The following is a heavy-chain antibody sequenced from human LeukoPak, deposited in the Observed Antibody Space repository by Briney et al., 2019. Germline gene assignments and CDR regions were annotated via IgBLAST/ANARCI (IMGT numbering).Heavy chain of an antibody. J-gene: IGHJ4*02. Sequence: VASVKVSCKTSGYTFTGYYMHWVRQAPGQGLEWMGWINPNSGGTNYAQKFQGRVTMTRDTSISTAYMELSRLRSDDTAVYYCARIYCSSTSCYLLDYWGQGTLVTVSS. V-gene: IGHV1-2*02. CDR3: ARIYCSSTSCYLLDY. CDR1: GYTFTGYY. D-gene: IGHD2-2*01. CDR2: INPNSGGT.